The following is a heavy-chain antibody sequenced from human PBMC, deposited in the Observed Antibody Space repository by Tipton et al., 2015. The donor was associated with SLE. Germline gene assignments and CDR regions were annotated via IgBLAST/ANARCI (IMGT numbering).Heavy chain of an antibody. D-gene: IGHD3-16*01. CDR1: GYTFTSYY. CDR3: ARGAGPITSFGNYYYYYYMDV. Sequence: QLVQSGAEVKKPGASVKVSCKASGYTFTSYYMHWVRQDPGQGLEWMGIINPSGGSTSYAQKFQGRVTMTRDTSTSTVYMELSSLRSEDTAVYYCARGAGPITSFGNYYYYYYMDVWGKGTTVTVSS. CDR2: INPSGGST. V-gene: IGHV1-46*01. J-gene: IGHJ6*03.